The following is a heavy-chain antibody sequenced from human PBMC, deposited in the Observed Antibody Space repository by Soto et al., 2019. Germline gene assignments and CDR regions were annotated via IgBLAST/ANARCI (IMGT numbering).Heavy chain of an antibody. D-gene: IGHD2-8*02. Sequence: QVRLQQWGAGLLKPSETLSLTCAVYGGSFSGYYWTWIRQPPGTGLEWNGEINHSGSTNYNPSLKSRVTISVDTSKNQFSLKLTSVTAADTAVYYCARDKITGLFDYWGQGTLVTVSS. J-gene: IGHJ4*02. V-gene: IGHV4-34*01. CDR3: ARDKITGLFDY. CDR1: GGSFSGYY. CDR2: INHSGST.